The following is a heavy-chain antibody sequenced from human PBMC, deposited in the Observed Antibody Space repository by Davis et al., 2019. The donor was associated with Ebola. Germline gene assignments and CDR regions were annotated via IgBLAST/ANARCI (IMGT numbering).Heavy chain of an antibody. Sequence: GGSLRLSCAASGFTFDDYAMHWVRQAPGKGLEWVSGISWNSGSIGYADSVKGRFTISRDNSKNTLYLQMNSLRAEDTAVYYCARDGGDRGWFDPWGQGTLVTVSS. J-gene: IGHJ5*02. V-gene: IGHV3-9*01. CDR3: ARDGGDRGWFDP. CDR1: GFTFDDYA. CDR2: ISWNSGSI. D-gene: IGHD2-21*01.